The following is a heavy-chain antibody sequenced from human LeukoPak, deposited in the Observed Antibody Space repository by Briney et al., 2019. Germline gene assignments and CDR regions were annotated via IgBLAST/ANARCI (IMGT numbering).Heavy chain of an antibody. D-gene: IGHD2/OR15-2a*01. V-gene: IGHV3-21*01. J-gene: IGHJ4*02. CDR1: GFTFSSYS. Sequence: PGGSLRLSCAVSGFTFSSYSMNWVRQAPGKGLEWVSSINNVASHIYYAGSVRGRFTISRDNAKNSVYLQMNSLRAEDTAVYYCTRDATYYLRYGYFDYWGQGTLVTVSS. CDR2: INNVASHI. CDR3: TRDATYYLRYGYFDY.